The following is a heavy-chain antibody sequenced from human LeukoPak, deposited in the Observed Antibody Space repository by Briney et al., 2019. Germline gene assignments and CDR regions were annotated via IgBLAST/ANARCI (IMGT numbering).Heavy chain of an antibody. J-gene: IGHJ4*02. D-gene: IGHD3-3*01. CDR1: GFPFSRYG. CDR3: AKGLEWLLDY. CDR2: ISYDGSNK. V-gene: IGHV3-30*18. Sequence: PGGSLRLSCAASGFPFSRYGMHWVPHAPGKGLEWVALISYDGSNKYYADSVKRRFPISRDNSKSTLYLQMNSLRAEDTAVYYCAKGLEWLLDYWGQGTLVTV.